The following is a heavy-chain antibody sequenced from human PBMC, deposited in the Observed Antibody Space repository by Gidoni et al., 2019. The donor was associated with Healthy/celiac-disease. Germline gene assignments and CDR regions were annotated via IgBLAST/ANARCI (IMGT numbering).Heavy chain of an antibody. CDR3: ARGLIAVAAPRKNYFDY. V-gene: IGHV3-66*01. D-gene: IGHD6-19*01. CDR1: GFTVSSNY. J-gene: IGHJ4*02. Sequence: EVQLVESGGGLVQPGGSLRLSCAASGFTVSSNYMSWVRQAPGKGLEWVSVIYSGGSTYYADSVKGRFTISRDNSKNTLYLQMNSLRAEDTAVYYCARGLIAVAAPRKNYFDYWGQGTLVTVSS. CDR2: IYSGGST.